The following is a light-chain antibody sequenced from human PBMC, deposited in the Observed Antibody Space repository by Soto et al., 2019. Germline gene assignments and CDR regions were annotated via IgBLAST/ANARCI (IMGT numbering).Light chain of an antibody. J-gene: IGKJ2*01. CDR1: QSVSSSY. Sequence: EIVLTQSPGTLSLSPGERATLSCRASQSVSSSYLAWYQQKPGQAPRLLIYGASSRATGIPDRFSGSGSGTDFTLNISRLEPEDFAVFYCQQYGNSPYTFGQGTNLEIK. CDR3: QQYGNSPYT. CDR2: GAS. V-gene: IGKV3-20*01.